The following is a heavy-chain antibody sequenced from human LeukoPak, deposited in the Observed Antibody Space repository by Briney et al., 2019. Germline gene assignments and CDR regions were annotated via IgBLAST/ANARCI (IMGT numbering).Heavy chain of an antibody. CDR1: GGSISSYY. CDR2: IYTSGST. D-gene: IGHD3-3*01. CDR3: ARGDEWYFDY. Sequence: SETLALTCTVSGGSISSYYWSWIRQPAGKGLEWIGRIYTSGSTNYNPSLKSRVTISVDKSKNQFSLKLCSVTAADTAVYYCARGDEWYFDYWGQGTLVTVSS. J-gene: IGHJ4*02. V-gene: IGHV4-4*07.